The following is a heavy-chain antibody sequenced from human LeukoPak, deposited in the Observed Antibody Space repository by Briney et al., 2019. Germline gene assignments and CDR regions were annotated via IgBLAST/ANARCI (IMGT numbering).Heavy chain of an antibody. CDR2: IKPNSGGT. CDR1: GYTFTGYY. CDR3: ARDRPPYDSSGYPSDY. J-gene: IGHJ4*02. V-gene: IGHV1-2*02. Sequence: ASVKVSCKASGYTFTGYYMHWVRQAPGQGLEWMGWIKPNSGGTNYAQKFQGRVTMTRDTSISTAYMELSRLRSDDTAVYYCARDRPPYDSSGYPSDYWGQGTLVTVSS. D-gene: IGHD3-22*01.